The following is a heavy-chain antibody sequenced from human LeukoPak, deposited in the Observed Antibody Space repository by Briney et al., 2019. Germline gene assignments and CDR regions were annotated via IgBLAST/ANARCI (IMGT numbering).Heavy chain of an antibody. CDR2: ISYDGSNK. CDR3: AREGYDSSGYPIWYFDY. D-gene: IGHD3-22*01. Sequence: GGSLRLSCAASGFTFSSYGMHWVRQAPGKGLEWVAVISYDGSNKYYADSVKGRFTISRDNSKNTLYLQMNSLRAEDTAVYYCAREGYDSSGYPIWYFDYWGQGTLVTVSS. J-gene: IGHJ4*02. V-gene: IGHV3-30*03. CDR1: GFTFSSYG.